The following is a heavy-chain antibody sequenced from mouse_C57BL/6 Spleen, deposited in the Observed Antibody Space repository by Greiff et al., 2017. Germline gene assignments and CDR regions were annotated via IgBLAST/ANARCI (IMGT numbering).Heavy chain of an antibody. CDR1: GYTFTSYW. Sequence: VQLQQSGAELAKPGASVKLSCKASGYTFTSYWMHWVKQRPGQGLEWIGHIYPSSGDTKYNQKFKDKATLTAYTSSSTAYMQLSSLTYEDSAVYYCERKGEIDYGNYFDYWGQGTTLTVSS. J-gene: IGHJ2*01. V-gene: IGHV1-7*01. CDR2: IYPSSGDT. CDR3: ERKGEIDYGNYFDY. D-gene: IGHD2-1*01.